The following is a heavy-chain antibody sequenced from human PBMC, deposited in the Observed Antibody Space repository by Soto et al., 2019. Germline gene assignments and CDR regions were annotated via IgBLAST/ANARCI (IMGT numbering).Heavy chain of an antibody. Sequence: PSETLWRTCSFCVSSFRNYYCSVLLQPPGKGLEWIGEINHGGSKNYNPSLKSRVTMSIDTHKTQLSLKMTSVTAADTAIYYCAGALSRTWHDAFHIWGKSKMVNVS. CDR2: INHGGSK. D-gene: IGHD3-3*02. CDR1: VSSFRNYY. V-gene: IGHV4-34*01. J-gene: IGHJ3*02. CDR3: AGALSRTWHDAFHI.